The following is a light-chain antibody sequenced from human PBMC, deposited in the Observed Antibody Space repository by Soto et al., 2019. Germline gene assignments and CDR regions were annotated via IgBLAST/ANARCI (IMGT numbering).Light chain of an antibody. CDR3: QQYGRSPFT. J-gene: IGKJ3*01. V-gene: IGKV3-20*01. Sequence: EIVLTQSPGTLSLSPGERATLSCRASQSVISTYIAWYQQKPGQAPRLLIYGASSRATGIPDRFSGSGSGTDFTLTISRLEPEDFAVYYCQQYGRSPFTFGPGTKEDIK. CDR2: GAS. CDR1: QSVISTY.